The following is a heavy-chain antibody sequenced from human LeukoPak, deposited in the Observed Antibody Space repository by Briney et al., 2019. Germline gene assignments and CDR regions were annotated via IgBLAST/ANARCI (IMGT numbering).Heavy chain of an antibody. D-gene: IGHD4/OR15-4a*01. V-gene: IGHV3-7*01. Sequence: AGGSLRLSCTASGFTFSNFWMGWVRQAPGKGLEWVANIKQDETEKFYLGSVKGRFTISRDNAKNSLYLQMNSLRAEDTAVYYCASGMTMVGWFDPWGQGTLVTVSS. J-gene: IGHJ5*02. CDR3: ASGMTMVGWFDP. CDR2: IKQDETEK. CDR1: GFTFSNFW.